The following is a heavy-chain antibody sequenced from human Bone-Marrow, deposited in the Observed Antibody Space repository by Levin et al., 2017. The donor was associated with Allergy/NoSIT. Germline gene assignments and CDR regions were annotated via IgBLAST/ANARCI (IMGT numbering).Heavy chain of an antibody. V-gene: IGHV3-30-3*01. CDR1: GFTFSSYA. CDR3: ARDQGDYFDY. Sequence: SGESLKISCAASGFTFSSYAMHWVRQAPGKGLEWVAVISYDGSNKYYADSVKGRFTISRDNSKNTLYLQMNSLRAEDTAVYYCARDQGDYFDYWGQGTLVTVSS. CDR2: ISYDGSNK. J-gene: IGHJ4*02.